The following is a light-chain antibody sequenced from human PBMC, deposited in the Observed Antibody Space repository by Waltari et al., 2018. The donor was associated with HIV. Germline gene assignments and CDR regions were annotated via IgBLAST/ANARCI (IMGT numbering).Light chain of an antibody. CDR2: GSS. CDR3: QQYNSWPRT. CDR1: QSISGN. Sequence: DIVMTQSPATLSVSSGERVTLSCRASQSISGNLAWYQQRRGQAPRLLIYGSSTRASGIPARFSGSGSGPEFSLTISSLQSEDFAIYYCQQYNSWPRTFGQGTKLEI. V-gene: IGKV3-15*01. J-gene: IGKJ1*01.